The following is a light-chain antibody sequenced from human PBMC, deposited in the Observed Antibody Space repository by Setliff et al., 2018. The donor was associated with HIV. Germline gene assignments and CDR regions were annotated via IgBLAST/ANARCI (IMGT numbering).Light chain of an antibody. J-gene: IGLJ2*01. CDR2: DVT. V-gene: IGLV2-11*01. Sequence: QSALAQPRSVSGSPGQSVSISCTGTSSDIGDYESVSWYQQHPGEVPKLMIYDVTKRPSGVSNRFSASKSGNTASLTISGLQAEDEAHYYCCSYAGGDTWIFGGGTKVTVL. CDR3: CSYAGGDTWI. CDR1: SSDIGDYES.